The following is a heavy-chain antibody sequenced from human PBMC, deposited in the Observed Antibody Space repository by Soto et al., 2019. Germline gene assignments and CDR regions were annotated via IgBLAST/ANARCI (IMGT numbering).Heavy chain of an antibody. CDR2: ISNDGTNK. J-gene: IGHJ6*02. V-gene: IGHV3-30-3*01. CDR3: ARDAWLAARGYYYYGMDV. Sequence: QVQLVESGGGVVHPGRSLRLSCTAPGFTFSDYAMHWVRQAPGKGLEWVAVISNDGTNKYYADSVKGRFTLSRDNSKNTLYLQMDNLRAEDTAMYYCARDAWLAARGYYYYGMDVWGQGTTVTVSS. D-gene: IGHD6-6*01. CDR1: GFTFSDYA.